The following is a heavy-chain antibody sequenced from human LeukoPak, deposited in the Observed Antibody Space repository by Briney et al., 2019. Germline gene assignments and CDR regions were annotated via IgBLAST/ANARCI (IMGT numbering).Heavy chain of an antibody. V-gene: IGHV3-74*01. Sequence: GGSQRLSCAASGFTFSSYWMCWVRQDPGKGLAWVSCIKTDGSITAYAGSVKGRFTISRDNAKNTLYLQMNSLRADDTAVYYCARDGDAPMTDFDYWGQGTLVTVSS. CDR1: GFTFSSYW. D-gene: IGHD2-21*02. CDR2: IKTDGSIT. CDR3: ARDGDAPMTDFDY. J-gene: IGHJ4*02.